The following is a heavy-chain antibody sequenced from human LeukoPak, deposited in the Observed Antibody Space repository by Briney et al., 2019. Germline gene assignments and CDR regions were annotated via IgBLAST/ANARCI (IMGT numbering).Heavy chain of an antibody. D-gene: IGHD6-13*01. CDR1: GYTFTSYG. J-gene: IGHJ4*02. CDR3: ARDRTAAAFDY. CDR2: ISAYNGNT. Sequence: ASVKLSCKASGYTFTSYGFSWVRQAPGQGLEWMGWISAYNGNTKYAQKIQGRVTMTTDTSTSTAYMELRSLRSDDTALYYCARDRTAAAFDYWGQGTLVTVAS. V-gene: IGHV1-18*01.